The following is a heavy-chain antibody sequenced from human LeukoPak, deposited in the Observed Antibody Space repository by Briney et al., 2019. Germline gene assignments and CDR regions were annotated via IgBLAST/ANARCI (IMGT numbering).Heavy chain of an antibody. D-gene: IGHD3-3*01. Sequence: GESLKISCKGSGYSFTSYWIGWVRQMPGKGLEWMGIIYPGDSDTRYSPSFQGQVTISADKSISTAYMELSRLRSDDTAVYYCARDWRLAQTWGLMDVWGKGTTVTVSS. CDR1: GYSFTSYW. V-gene: IGHV5-51*01. CDR2: IYPGDSDT. CDR3: ARDWRLAQTWGLMDV. J-gene: IGHJ6*03.